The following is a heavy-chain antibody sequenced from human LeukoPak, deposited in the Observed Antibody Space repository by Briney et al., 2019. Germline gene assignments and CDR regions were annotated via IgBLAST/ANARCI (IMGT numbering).Heavy chain of an antibody. Sequence: GGSLRLSCAASGFTFSSYAMSWVRQAPGKGLEWVSAISGSGGSTHYADSVKGRFTISRDNSKNTLYLQMNSLRAEDTAVYYCAKLSIAARENWFDPWGQGTLVTVSS. CDR1: GFTFSSYA. D-gene: IGHD6-6*01. CDR3: AKLSIAARENWFDP. V-gene: IGHV3-23*01. J-gene: IGHJ5*02. CDR2: ISGSGGST.